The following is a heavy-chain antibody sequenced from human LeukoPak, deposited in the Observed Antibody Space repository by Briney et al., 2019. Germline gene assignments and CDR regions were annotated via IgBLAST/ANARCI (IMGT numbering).Heavy chain of an antibody. CDR2: IWYDGSNK. J-gene: IGHJ4*02. V-gene: IGHV3-33*01. Sequence: VGSLRLSCAASGFTFSSYGMHWVRQAPGKGLEWVAVIWYDGSNKYYADSVKGRFTISRDNAKNTLYLQMNSLRAEDTAVYYCARDPEMAYAFDYWDQGTLVTVSS. D-gene: IGHD5-24*01. CDR3: ARDPEMAYAFDY. CDR1: GFTFSSYG.